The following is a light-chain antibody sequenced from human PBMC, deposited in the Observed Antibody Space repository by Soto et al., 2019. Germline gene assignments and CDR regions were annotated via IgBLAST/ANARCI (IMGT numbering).Light chain of an antibody. Sequence: QSVLTQPPSVSAAPGQKVTISCSGSSSNIGNNYVSWYQQLPGTAPKLLIFDTYKRPSGIPDRFSGSKSGSSATLGITGLQTGDEADYYCATWGDSLGAGVVFGGGTKLTVL. CDR2: DTY. CDR3: ATWGDSLGAGVV. J-gene: IGLJ2*01. V-gene: IGLV1-51*01. CDR1: SSNIGNNY.